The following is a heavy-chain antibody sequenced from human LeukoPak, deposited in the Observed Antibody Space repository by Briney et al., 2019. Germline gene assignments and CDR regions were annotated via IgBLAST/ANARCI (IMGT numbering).Heavy chain of an antibody. V-gene: IGHV7-4-1*02. CDR3: ASSIAAGYYYGMDV. D-gene: IGHD6-25*01. CDR2: INTDTGDP. CDR1: GYTFTDYV. J-gene: IGHJ6*02. Sequence: ASVKVSCKASGYTFTDYVINWVRQAPGQGLEWMGWINTDTGDPTYAQGFRGRSVFSLDTSVSTAYLQIISLKAEDTAVYFCASSIAAGYYYGMDVWGQGTTVTVSS.